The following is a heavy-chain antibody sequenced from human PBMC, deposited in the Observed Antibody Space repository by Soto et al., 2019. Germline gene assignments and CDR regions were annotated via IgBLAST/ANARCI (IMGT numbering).Heavy chain of an antibody. Sequence: HPGGSLRLSCAASGFTFSNAWINWVRQAPGKGLEWVAVISYDGSNKYYADSVKGRFTISRDNSKNTLYLQMNSLRAEDTAVYYCARGFSLNSSSWYYFDYWGQGTLVTVSS. CDR3: ARGFSLNSSSWYYFDY. D-gene: IGHD6-13*01. J-gene: IGHJ4*02. CDR1: GFTFSNAW. V-gene: IGHV3-30-3*01. CDR2: ISYDGSNK.